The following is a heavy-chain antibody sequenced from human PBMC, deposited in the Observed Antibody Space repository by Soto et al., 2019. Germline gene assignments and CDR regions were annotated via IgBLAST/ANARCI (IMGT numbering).Heavy chain of an antibody. J-gene: IGHJ4*02. V-gene: IGHV3-30*18. CDR3: AKDGAPRYCTRSSCHPAGAY. D-gene: IGHD2-15*01. CDR1: GFTFTNYG. CDR2: ISYEGSNR. Sequence: QVQLVESGGGVVQPGRSLRLSCAGSGFTFTNYGLHWVRQAPGKGLEWVAFISYEGSNRYYADSVRGRFTISRDNSKIIFYLQVDSLRPEDTAVYYCAKDGAPRYCTRSSCHPAGAYWGQGTLVTVA.